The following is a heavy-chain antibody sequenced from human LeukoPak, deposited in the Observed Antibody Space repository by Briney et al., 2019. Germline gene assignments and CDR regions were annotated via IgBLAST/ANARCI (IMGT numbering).Heavy chain of an antibody. V-gene: IGHV4-59*03. CDR3: ARTAYSSGYFPNWFDS. Sequence: SETLSLTCSISGGSITTHYWSWIRQPPGKGLEWIGYIYHTGINKYNPSLKSRVTISVDTSKKQFSLKLSSVTAADTAVYYCARTAYSSGYFPNWFDSWGPGTPVTVSS. CDR1: GGSITTHY. CDR2: IYHTGIN. D-gene: IGHD3-22*01. J-gene: IGHJ5*01.